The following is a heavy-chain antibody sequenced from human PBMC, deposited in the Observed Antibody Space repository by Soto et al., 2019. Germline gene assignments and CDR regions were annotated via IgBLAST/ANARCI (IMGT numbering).Heavy chain of an antibody. D-gene: IGHD2-8*01. V-gene: IGHV1-69*13. CDR1: GDVFRSYG. J-gene: IGHJ6*02. CDR2: VIPISGTT. CDR3: ARVRCFNGLCHTADYGMDV. Sequence: SVKVSCKASGDVFRSYGINWVRQAPGQGLEWMGGVIPISGTTNYAQKFQGRVAITADESTDTVYMELSRLRSEDTAVYFCARVRCFNGLCHTADYGMDVWGQGTTVTVSS.